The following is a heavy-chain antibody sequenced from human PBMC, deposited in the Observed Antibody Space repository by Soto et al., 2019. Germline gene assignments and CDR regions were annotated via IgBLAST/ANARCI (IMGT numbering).Heavy chain of an antibody. CDR1: GYTFNSYG. CDR3: ARSLVNYDYIWGSYRNSESDH. V-gene: IGHV1-18*01. J-gene: IGHJ4*01. Sequence: ASVKVSCKASGYTFNSYGINWVRQAPGQGLGWVGWVSAYNGNTNYAQKLQGRVTMTTDTSTSTAYMDLRSLRSDDTAVYYCARSLVNYDYIWGSYRNSESDHWG. D-gene: IGHD3-16*02. CDR2: VSAYNGNT.